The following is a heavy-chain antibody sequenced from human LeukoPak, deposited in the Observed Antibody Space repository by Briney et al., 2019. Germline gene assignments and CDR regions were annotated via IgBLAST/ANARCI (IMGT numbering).Heavy chain of an antibody. CDR2: ISYDGSNK. J-gene: IGHJ3*02. V-gene: IGHV3-30-3*01. CDR1: GFTFSSYA. D-gene: IGHD3-22*01. CDR3: ARAHHSSGPSDAFDI. Sequence: GGSLRLSCAASGFTFSSYAMHWVRQAPGKGLEWVAVISYDGSNKYYADSVKGRFTISRDNSKNTLYLQMNSLRAEDTAVYYCARAHHSSGPSDAFDIWGQGTMVTVSS.